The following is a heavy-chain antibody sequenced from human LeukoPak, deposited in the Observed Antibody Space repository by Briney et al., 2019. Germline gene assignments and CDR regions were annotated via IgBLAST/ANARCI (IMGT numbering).Heavy chain of an antibody. Sequence: GGSLRLSCTASGFTFGDYAMSWVRQAPGKGLEWVGFIRSKAYGGTTEYAASVKGRFTISRDDSKSIAYLQMNSLKTEDTAVYYCTRDSRGYDFWSGYPPLPHFDYWGQGTLVTVSS. J-gene: IGHJ4*02. CDR3: TRDSRGYDFWSGYPPLPHFDY. D-gene: IGHD3-3*01. CDR2: IRSKAYGGTT. CDR1: GFTFGDYA. V-gene: IGHV3-49*04.